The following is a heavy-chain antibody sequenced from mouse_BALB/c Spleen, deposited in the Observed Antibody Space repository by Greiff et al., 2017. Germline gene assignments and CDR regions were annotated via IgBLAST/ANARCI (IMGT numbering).Heavy chain of an antibody. J-gene: IGHJ3*01. V-gene: IGHV2-9*02. D-gene: IGHD1-2*01. CDR2: IWAGGST. Sequence: VQRVESGPGLVAPSQSLSITCTVSGFSLTSYGVHWVRQPPGKGLEWLGVIWAGGSTNYNSALMSRLSISKDNSKSQVFLKMNSLQTDDTAMYYCARDMGRLRLAWFAYWGQGTLVTVSA. CDR1: GFSLTSYG. CDR3: ARDMGRLRLAWFAY.